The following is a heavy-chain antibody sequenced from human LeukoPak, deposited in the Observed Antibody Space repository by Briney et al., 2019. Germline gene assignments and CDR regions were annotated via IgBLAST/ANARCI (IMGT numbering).Heavy chain of an antibody. CDR1: GGSISSYY. CDR2: IYYSGST. CDR3: ARVSPPSGYSYPGLFDY. V-gene: IGHV4-59*01. J-gene: IGHJ4*02. D-gene: IGHD3-22*01. Sequence: PSETLSLTCTVSGGSISSYYWSWIRQPPGKGLEWIGYIYYSGSTNYNPSLKSRVTISVDTSKNQFSLKLSSVTAADTAVYYCARVSPPSGYSYPGLFDYWGQGTLVTVSS.